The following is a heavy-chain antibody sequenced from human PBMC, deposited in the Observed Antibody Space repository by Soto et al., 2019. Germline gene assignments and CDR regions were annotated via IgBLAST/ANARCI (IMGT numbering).Heavy chain of an antibody. J-gene: IGHJ6*02. D-gene: IGHD5-18*01. CDR2: INPNSGGT. Sequence: ASVKVSCKASGYTFTGYYMHWVRQAPGQGLEWMGWINPNSGGTNYAQKFQGWVTMTRDTSISTAYMELSRLRSDDTAVYYCARDRGYSYGSYYYYYGMDVWGHGTTVTVSS. V-gene: IGHV1-2*04. CDR3: ARDRGYSYGSYYYYYGMDV. CDR1: GYTFTGYY.